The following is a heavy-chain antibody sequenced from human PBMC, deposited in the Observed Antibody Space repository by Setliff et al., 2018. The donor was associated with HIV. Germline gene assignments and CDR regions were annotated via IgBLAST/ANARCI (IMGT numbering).Heavy chain of an antibody. V-gene: IGHV4-39*07. D-gene: IGHD3-16*02. CDR3: ARRNIEYFDL. Sequence: PSETLSLTCTVSGGSFSSSTYSWGWIRQPPGMGLEWIGSIHSSGTTYYNPSLKSRVAISVDTSRSQFSLKLRSVTAADTAVYFCARRNIEYFDLWGRGTLVTVSS. J-gene: IGHJ2*01. CDR2: IHSSGTT. CDR1: GGSFSSSTYS.